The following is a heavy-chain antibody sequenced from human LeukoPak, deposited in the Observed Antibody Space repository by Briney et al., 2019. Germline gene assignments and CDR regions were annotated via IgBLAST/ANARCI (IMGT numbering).Heavy chain of an antibody. D-gene: IGHD3-10*01. V-gene: IGHV3-11*01. J-gene: IGHJ5*02. CDR3: ARDKDDYGSGNHWFDP. CDR2: ISSSGSTI. CDR1: GFTFSDYY. Sequence: PGGSLRLSCAASGFTFSDYYVSWIRQAPGKGLEWLSYISSSGSTIYYADSVKGRFTISRDNAKNSLYLQMNSLRAEDTAVYYCARDKDDYGSGNHWFDPWGQGTLVTVSS.